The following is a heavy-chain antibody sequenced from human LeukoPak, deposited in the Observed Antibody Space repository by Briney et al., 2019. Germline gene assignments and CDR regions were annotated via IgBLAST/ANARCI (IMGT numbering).Heavy chain of an antibody. CDR1: GGTFSSYA. Sequence: ASVKVSCKVSGGTFSSYAISWVRQAPGQGLEWMGGIIPIFGTANYAQKFQGRVTITADKSTSTAYMELSSLRSEDTAVYYCARVGSSGWYLYNWFDPWGQGTLVTVSS. D-gene: IGHD6-19*01. V-gene: IGHV1-69*06. CDR2: IIPIFGTA. CDR3: ARVGSSGWYLYNWFDP. J-gene: IGHJ5*02.